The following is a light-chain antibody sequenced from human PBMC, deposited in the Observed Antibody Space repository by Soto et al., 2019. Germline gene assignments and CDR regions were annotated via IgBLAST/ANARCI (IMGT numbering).Light chain of an antibody. Sequence: EIVLTQSPGTLSLSPGERATLSCRASQKISSRYLAWYLQKPGQAPRLLIYGASSRATGIPDRFSGSGSGTDFTLTISRLEPEDSAVYYCQQYGSSPTWTFGQGTKVDIK. CDR1: QKISSRY. CDR3: QQYGSSPTWT. CDR2: GAS. V-gene: IGKV3-20*01. J-gene: IGKJ1*01.